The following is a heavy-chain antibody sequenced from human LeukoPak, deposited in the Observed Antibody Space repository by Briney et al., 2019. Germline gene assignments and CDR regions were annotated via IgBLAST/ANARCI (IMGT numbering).Heavy chain of an antibody. D-gene: IGHD2-15*01. CDR1: GFTFSAYG. V-gene: IGHV3-30*02. CDR3: MKVPSRYFVVVVDAANYFDF. J-gene: IGHJ4*02. Sequence: GGSLRLSCVASGFTFSAYGMHWVRQAPGQGLKWLASIRYDGSNKYYADSVKGRFTISRDNSKNTLNLQMNSLRAEDTAVYYCMKVPSRYFVVVVDAANYFDFWGQGTLVTVSS. CDR2: IRYDGSNK.